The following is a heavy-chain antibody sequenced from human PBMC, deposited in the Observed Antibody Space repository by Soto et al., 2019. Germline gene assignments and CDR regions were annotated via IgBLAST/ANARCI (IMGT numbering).Heavy chain of an antibody. CDR3: AREAGYCSRTSCYRRAFDT. D-gene: IGHD2-2*01. Sequence: EVQLVESGGDLVQPGGSLRLSCAASGFTFSGHWMHWVRQVPGKGLEWVSRINTDGGSSAYADSVKGRFTISRDNAKKTLYLQMSGLRAEDTAVYYCAREAGYCSRTSCYRRAFDTWGQGTTVTVSS. CDR1: GFTFSGHW. CDR2: INTDGGSS. V-gene: IGHV3-74*03. J-gene: IGHJ3*02.